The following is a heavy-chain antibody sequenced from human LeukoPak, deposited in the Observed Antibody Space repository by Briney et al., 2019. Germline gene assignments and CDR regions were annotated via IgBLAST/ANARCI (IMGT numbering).Heavy chain of an antibody. CDR3: ARLKLLWSNYFDY. V-gene: IGHV4-59*01. J-gene: IGHJ4*02. CDR1: GDSINGFY. D-gene: IGHD2-2*01. CDR2: IYYSGST. Sequence: SETLSLTCTVSGDSINGFYWSWIRQPPGKGLEWIGYIYYSGSTNYNPSLKSRVTISVDTSKNQFSLKLSSVTAADTAVYYCARLKLLWSNYFDYWGQGTLVTVSS.